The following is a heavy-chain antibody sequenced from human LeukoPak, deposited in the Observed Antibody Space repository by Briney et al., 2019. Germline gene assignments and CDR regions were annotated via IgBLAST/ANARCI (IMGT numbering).Heavy chain of an antibody. V-gene: IGHV3-7*03. CDR1: GFTFSSYW. J-gene: IGHJ4*02. Sequence: PGGSLRLSCAASGFTFSSYWMSWVRQAPGKGLEWVANIKQDGSEKYYVDSVKGRFTISRDNAKNSLYLQMNSLRAEDTAVYYCAKAAYGGNSPLDYWGQGTLVTVSS. D-gene: IGHD4-23*01. CDR3: AKAAYGGNSPLDY. CDR2: IKQDGSEK.